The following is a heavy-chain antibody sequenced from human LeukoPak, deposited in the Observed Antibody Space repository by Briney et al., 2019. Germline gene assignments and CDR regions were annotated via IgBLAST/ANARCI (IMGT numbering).Heavy chain of an antibody. Sequence: GGSLRLSCAASGFTFSSYSMNWVRQAPGRGLEWVSSIRFTGSYIYYADSVMGRFTISRDNAKNSLYLQMNSLRAEDTAVYYCARTRLGYYDSSGLDYWGQGTLVTVSS. CDR3: ARTRLGYYDSSGLDY. CDR1: GFTFSSYS. CDR2: IRFTGSYI. D-gene: IGHD3-22*01. V-gene: IGHV3-21*01. J-gene: IGHJ4*02.